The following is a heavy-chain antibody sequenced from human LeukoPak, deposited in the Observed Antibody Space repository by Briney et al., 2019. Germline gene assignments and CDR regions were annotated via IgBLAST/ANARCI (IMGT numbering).Heavy chain of an antibody. J-gene: IGHJ4*02. CDR2: IYYGGST. CDR3: ARVTSGYSYGPLDY. CDR1: GRSISSYY. V-gene: IGHV4-59*01. Sequence: PSETLSLTCTVSGRSISSYYWSWIRQPPGKGLEWIGYIYYGGSTNYNASLKSRVTISLDTSKKQFSLKVSSVTDGDTGVYYCARVTSGYSYGPLDYWGQGILVTVSS. D-gene: IGHD5-18*01.